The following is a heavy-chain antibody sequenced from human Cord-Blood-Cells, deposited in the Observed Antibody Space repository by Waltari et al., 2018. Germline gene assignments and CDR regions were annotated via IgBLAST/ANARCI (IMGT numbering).Heavy chain of an antibody. CDR2: INHSGST. CDR1: GGSFSGYY. V-gene: IGHV4-34*01. J-gene: IGHJ4*02. Sequence: QVQLQQWGAGLLKPSETLSLTCAVYGGSFSGYYWSWIRQPPGKVLEWIGEINHSGSTNYNPALKSRVTISVDTSKNQFSLKLSSVTAADTAVYYCARRRIFDYWGQGTLVTVCS. D-gene: IGHD2-15*01. CDR3: ARRRIFDY.